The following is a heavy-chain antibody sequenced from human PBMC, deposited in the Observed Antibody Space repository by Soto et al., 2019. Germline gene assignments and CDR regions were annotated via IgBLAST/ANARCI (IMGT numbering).Heavy chain of an antibody. CDR3: ARDSDTMVDY. D-gene: IGHD3-10*01. CDR2: IYYSGST. J-gene: IGHJ4*02. CDR1: GGSVSSGSYY. V-gene: IGHV4-61*01. Sequence: PSETLSLTCTVSGGSVSSGSYYWSWIRQPPGKGLEWIGYIYYSGSTNYNPSLKSRVTISVDTSKNQFSLKLSSVTAADTAVYYCARDSDTMVDYWGQGTLVTVSS.